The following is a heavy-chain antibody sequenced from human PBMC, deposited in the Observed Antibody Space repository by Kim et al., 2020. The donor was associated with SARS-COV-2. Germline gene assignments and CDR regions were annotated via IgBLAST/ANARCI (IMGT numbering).Heavy chain of an antibody. CDR3: ARNDYY. Sequence: ASVKVSCKASGYTFTDYAFHWVRQAPGQGLEWMGWIDADNGNTKYSQKFQGRVTITRDTSASTAYMELSSLRSEDTAVYFCARNDYYWGQGTLVTVSS. CDR2: IDADNGNT. D-gene: IGHD3-16*01. CDR1: GYTFTDYA. J-gene: IGHJ4*02. V-gene: IGHV1-3*01.